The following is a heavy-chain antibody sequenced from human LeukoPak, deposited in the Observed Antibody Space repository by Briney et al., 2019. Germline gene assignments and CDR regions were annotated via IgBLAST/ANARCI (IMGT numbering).Heavy chain of an antibody. D-gene: IGHD3-22*01. CDR2: ISGSGGST. CDR1: GFTFSSYA. J-gene: IGHJ4*02. CDR3: AKAYYYDSSGYYPFDY. Sequence: GSLRLSCAASGFTFSSYAMSWVRQAPGRGLEWVSAISGSGGSTYYADSVKGRFTISRDNSKNTLYLQMNSLRAEDTAVYYCAKAYYYDSSGYYPFDYWGQGTLVTVS. V-gene: IGHV3-23*01.